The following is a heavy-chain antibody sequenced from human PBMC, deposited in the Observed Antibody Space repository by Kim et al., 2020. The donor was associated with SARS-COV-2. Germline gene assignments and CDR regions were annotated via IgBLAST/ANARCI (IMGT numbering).Heavy chain of an antibody. Sequence: SETLSLTCTVSGGSISSSSYYWGWIRQPPGKGLEWIGSIYYSGSTYYNPSLKSRVTISVDTSKNQFSLKLSSVTAADTAVYYCARDNDYGVMDVWGQGTT. CDR2: IYYSGST. V-gene: IGHV4-39*02. CDR3: ARDNDYGVMDV. J-gene: IGHJ6*02. D-gene: IGHD4-17*01. CDR1: GGSISSSSYY.